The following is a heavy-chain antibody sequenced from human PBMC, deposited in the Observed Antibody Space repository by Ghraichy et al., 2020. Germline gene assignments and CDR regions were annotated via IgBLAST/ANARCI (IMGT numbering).Heavy chain of an antibody. CDR2: IYHSGST. CDR3: ARVLLGSGYILAFDI. Sequence: SETLSLTCAVSGGSISSGGYSWSWIRQPPGKGLEWIGYIYHSGSTYYNPSLKSRVTISVDRSKNQFSLKLSSVTAADTAVYYCARVLLGSGYILAFDIWGQGTMVTVSS. J-gene: IGHJ3*02. V-gene: IGHV4-30-2*01. CDR1: GGSISSGGYS. D-gene: IGHD5-18*01.